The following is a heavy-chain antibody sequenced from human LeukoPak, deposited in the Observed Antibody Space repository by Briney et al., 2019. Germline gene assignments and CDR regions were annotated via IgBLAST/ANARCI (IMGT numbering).Heavy chain of an antibody. V-gene: IGHV3-15*01. J-gene: IGHJ4*02. CDR2: IKSKTDGGTT. CDR1: GFTFSHAW. D-gene: IGHD3-9*01. Sequence: GGSLRLSCAASGFTFSHAWMSWVRQTPGKGLEWVGRIKSKTDGGTTGYAAPVKGRFTISRDDSKNTLYLQMNSLKMEDPAVYYCATDYLYDILTGSKYWGQGTLVTVSS. CDR3: ATDYLYDILTGSKY.